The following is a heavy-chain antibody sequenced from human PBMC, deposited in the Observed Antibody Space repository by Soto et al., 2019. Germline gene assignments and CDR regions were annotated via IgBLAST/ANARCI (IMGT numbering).Heavy chain of an antibody. CDR3: ARERDDSSWSSVEYLQY. CDR1: GGTFSSYA. Sequence: QVQLVQSGAEVKKPGSSVKVSCKASGGTFSSYAISWVRQAPGQGLEWMGGIIPIFGTANYAQKFQGRVIMTTATSTNTVFMELRSLRSDDTAIYYCARERDDSSWSSVEYLQYWGQGTLVTVSS. D-gene: IGHD6-13*01. J-gene: IGHJ1*01. CDR2: IIPIFGTA. V-gene: IGHV1-69*06.